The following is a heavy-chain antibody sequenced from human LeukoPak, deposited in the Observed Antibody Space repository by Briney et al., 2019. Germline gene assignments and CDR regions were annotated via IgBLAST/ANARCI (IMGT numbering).Heavy chain of an antibody. V-gene: IGHV1-2*02. J-gene: IGHJ4*02. CDR1: GYTFTDSY. CDR2: IIPDSGVT. D-gene: IGHD6-6*01. CDR3: ARRSSPSDLDF. Sequence: ASVKVSCKASGYTFTDSYIYWVRQAPGPGLEWMGLIIPDSGVTKYAQKFQGRVAMTRDTSISTAYRELSGLTSDDTAVYFCARRSSPSDLDFWGQGTLVTVST.